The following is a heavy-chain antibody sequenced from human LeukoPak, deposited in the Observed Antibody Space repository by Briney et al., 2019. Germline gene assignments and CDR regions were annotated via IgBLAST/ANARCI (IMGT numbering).Heavy chain of an antibody. CDR3: ARDYVVVVAALYYYYGMDV. J-gene: IGHJ6*02. Sequence: GGSLRLSCAASGFTFSSYGMHWVRQARGKGLEWVAVIWYDGSNKYYADSVKGRFTISRDNSKNTLYLQMNSLRAEDTAVYYCARDYVVVVAALYYYYGMDVWGQGTTVTVSS. CDR1: GFTFSSYG. D-gene: IGHD2-15*01. V-gene: IGHV3-33*01. CDR2: IWYDGSNK.